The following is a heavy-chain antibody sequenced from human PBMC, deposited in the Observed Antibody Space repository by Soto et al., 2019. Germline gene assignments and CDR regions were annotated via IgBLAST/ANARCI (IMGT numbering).Heavy chain of an antibody. CDR3: ARGEQYSGRIFDY. V-gene: IGHV6-1*01. Sequence: SQTLSLTCAITGDSVSSNSYGWSWVRQSPSRGLEWLGRTYYRSKWYYEYAVSVRGRITINPDTSKNQYSLQLNSVTPEDTAVYFCARGEQYSGRIFDYWGQGTLVTVSS. CDR2: TYYRSKWYY. CDR1: GDSVSSNSYG. J-gene: IGHJ4*01. D-gene: IGHD1-26*01.